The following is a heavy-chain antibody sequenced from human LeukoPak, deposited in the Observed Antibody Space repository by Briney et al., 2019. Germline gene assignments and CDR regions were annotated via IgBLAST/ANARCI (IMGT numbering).Heavy chain of an antibody. CDR2: IIRIFGTA. Sequence: ASVKVSCKASGGTFSSYAISWVRQAPGQGLEWMGGIIRIFGTANYAQKFQGRVTITADESTSTAYMELSSLRSEDTAVYYCASPYSSSSEVDYYYYYMDVWGKGTTVTVSS. CDR3: ASPYSSSSEVDYYYYYMDV. V-gene: IGHV1-69*13. J-gene: IGHJ6*03. D-gene: IGHD6-6*01. CDR1: GGTFSSYA.